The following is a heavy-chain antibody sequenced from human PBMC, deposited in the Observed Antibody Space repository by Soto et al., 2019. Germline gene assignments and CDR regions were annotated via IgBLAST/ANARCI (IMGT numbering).Heavy chain of an antibody. Sequence: ASVKVSCKASGYTFTSYGISWVRQAPGQGLEWMGWISAYNGNTNYAQKLQGRVTMTTDTSTSTAYMELRSLRSDDTAVYYCARSSLLWFGEPQPADAFDIWGQGTMVTVSS. CDR1: GYTFTSYG. CDR2: ISAYNGNT. D-gene: IGHD3-10*01. CDR3: ARSSLLWFGEPQPADAFDI. J-gene: IGHJ3*02. V-gene: IGHV1-18*01.